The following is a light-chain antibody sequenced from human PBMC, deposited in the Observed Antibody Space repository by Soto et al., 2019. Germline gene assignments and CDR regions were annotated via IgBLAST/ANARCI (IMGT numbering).Light chain of an antibody. J-gene: IGKJ5*01. CDR3: QQFNSPGIT. V-gene: IGKV1-13*02. CDR1: QGIISA. CDR2: DAS. Sequence: AIQLTQSPSSLSASVGDRVTITCRASQGIISALAWYQQKPGKAPKLLIYDASSLESGVPSRFSGSGSWTDFTLPLSSLQPEDVATYYCQQFNSPGITFGQGTRLEIK.